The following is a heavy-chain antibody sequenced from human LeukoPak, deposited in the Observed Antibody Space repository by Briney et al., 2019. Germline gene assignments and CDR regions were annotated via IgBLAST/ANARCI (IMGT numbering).Heavy chain of an antibody. V-gene: IGHV4-34*01. Sequence: SETLSLTCAVYGGSFSGYYWSWIRQPPGKGLEWIGSIYYSGSTYYNPSLKSRVTISVDTSKNRFSLKLSSVTAADTAVYYCARGRGYYYDSSGYYYGYFDYWGQGTLVTVSS. CDR1: GGSFSGYY. CDR3: ARGRGYYYDSSGYYYGYFDY. CDR2: IYYSGST. J-gene: IGHJ4*02. D-gene: IGHD3-22*01.